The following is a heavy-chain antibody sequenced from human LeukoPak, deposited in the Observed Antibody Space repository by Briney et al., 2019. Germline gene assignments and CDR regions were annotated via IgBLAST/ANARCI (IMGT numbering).Heavy chain of an antibody. Sequence: GASVKVSCKASGYTFTGYYMHWVRQSPGQGLEWMGWINPNSGGTNYAQKFQGRVTMTRDTSISTAYMELSRLRSDDTAVYYCAKTQGVPYYDFWSGSRGFDYWGQGTLVTVSS. CDR1: GYTFTGYY. J-gene: IGHJ4*02. CDR3: AKTQGVPYYDFWSGSRGFDY. D-gene: IGHD3-3*01. CDR2: INPNSGGT. V-gene: IGHV1-2*02.